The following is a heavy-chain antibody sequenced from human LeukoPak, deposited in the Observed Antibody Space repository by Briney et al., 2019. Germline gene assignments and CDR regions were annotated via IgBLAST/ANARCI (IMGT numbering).Heavy chain of an antibody. D-gene: IGHD6-13*01. J-gene: IGHJ4*02. V-gene: IGHV5-51*01. CDR2: IYPGDSDT. Sequence: GESLKISCKGSGYSFTSYWIGWVRQMPGKGLERMGIIYPGDSDTRYSPSFQGQVTISADKSISTAYLQWSSLKASDTAMYYCARHLGGYSSSWAFDYWGQGTLVTVSS. CDR1: GYSFTSYW. CDR3: ARHLGGYSSSWAFDY.